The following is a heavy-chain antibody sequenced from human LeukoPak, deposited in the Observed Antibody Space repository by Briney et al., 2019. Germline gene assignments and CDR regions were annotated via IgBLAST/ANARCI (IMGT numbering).Heavy chain of an antibody. CDR2: MYSGGDT. CDR1: GFTVSDNY. D-gene: IGHD6-13*01. Sequence: PGGSLRLSRAASGFTVSDNYMSWVRQAPGKGLEWVSVMYSGGDTYYANSVKGRFTFSRDISKNTLFLQMNGLTTEDTAMYYCARDAPQVPAAGVLASWGQGTLVTVSS. J-gene: IGHJ5*02. V-gene: IGHV3-53*01. CDR3: ARDAPQVPAAGVLAS.